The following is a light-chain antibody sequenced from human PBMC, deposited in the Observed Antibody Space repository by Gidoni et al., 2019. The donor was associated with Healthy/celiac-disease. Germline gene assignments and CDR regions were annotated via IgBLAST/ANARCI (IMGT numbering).Light chain of an antibody. CDR1: QSVSSNY. Sequence: EIVLTQSPGTLSWSPGERATLSCRASQSVSSNYLAWYQQKPGQAPRLLIYGAASRATGIPDRFSGSGSGTDFTLTISRLEPEDLAVYYCQQYGSSPGRFTFGPGTKVDIK. V-gene: IGKV3-20*01. J-gene: IGKJ3*01. CDR2: GAA. CDR3: QQYGSSPGRFT.